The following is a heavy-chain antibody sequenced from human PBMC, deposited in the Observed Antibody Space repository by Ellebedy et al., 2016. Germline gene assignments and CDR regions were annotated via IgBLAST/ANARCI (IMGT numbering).Heavy chain of an antibody. J-gene: IGHJ3*02. Sequence: GGSLRLSXAASGFTFSPYSMNWVRQAPGKGLEWVSYIIGNSRTIYYADSVKGRFTISRDNAKNTLYLQMNSLRAEDTAVYYCVGVVLWPIWGQGTMVTVSS. D-gene: IGHD3-10*01. CDR1: GFTFSPYS. CDR3: VGVVLWPI. CDR2: IIGNSRTI. V-gene: IGHV3-48*04.